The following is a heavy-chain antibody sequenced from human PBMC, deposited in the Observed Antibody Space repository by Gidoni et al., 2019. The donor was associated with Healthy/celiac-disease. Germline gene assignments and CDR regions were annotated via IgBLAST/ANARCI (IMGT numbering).Heavy chain of an antibody. V-gene: IGHV3-9*02. CDR3: AKDNYYDSSGYFRN. Sequence: EVQLVESGGGLVKTGGALRLSCAATGCSSEDYAMHWVRQAPGKGLEWVSGIRWNSGSIGYADSVKCRFTISRDNAKNSLYLQMNSLRAEDTALYYCAKDNYYDSSGYFRNWGQGTLVTVSS. CDR1: GCSSEDYA. J-gene: IGHJ4*02. D-gene: IGHD3-22*01. CDR2: IRWNSGSI.